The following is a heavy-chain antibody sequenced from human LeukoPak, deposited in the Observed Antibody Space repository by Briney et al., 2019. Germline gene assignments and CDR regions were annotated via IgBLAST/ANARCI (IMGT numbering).Heavy chain of an antibody. CDR2: IIPIFGTA. CDR3: ASSNPVGDYYFDY. V-gene: IGHV1-69*05. J-gene: IGHJ4*02. Sequence: GASVKVSCKASGGTFSSYAISWVRQAPGQGLEWMGGIIPIFGTANYAQKFQGRVTITTDESTSTAYMELSSLRSEDTAVYYCASSNPVGDYYFDYWGQGTLVTVSS. CDR1: GGTFSSYA. D-gene: IGHD3-16*01.